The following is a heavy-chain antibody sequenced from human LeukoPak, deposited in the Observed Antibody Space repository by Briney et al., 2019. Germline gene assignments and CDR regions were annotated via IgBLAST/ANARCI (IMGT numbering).Heavy chain of an antibody. D-gene: IGHD6-13*01. CDR3: ARERYSSSWYGQLEPDYFDY. CDR2: INHSGST. J-gene: IGHJ4*02. V-gene: IGHV4-34*01. CDR1: GGSFSGYY. Sequence: SETLSLTCAVHGGSFSGYYWSWIRQPPGKGLEWIGEINHSGSTNYNPSLKSRVTISVDTSKNQFSLKLSSVTAADTAVYYCARERYSSSWYGQLEPDYFDYWGQGTLVTVSS.